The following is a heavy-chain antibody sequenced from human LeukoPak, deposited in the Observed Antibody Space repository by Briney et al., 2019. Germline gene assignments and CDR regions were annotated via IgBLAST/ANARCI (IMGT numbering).Heavy chain of an antibody. Sequence: ASVKVSCKASGYTFTSYAMNWVRQAPGQGLEWMGWINTNTGNPTYAQGFTGRFVFSLDTSVSTAYLQISSLKAVDTAVYYCARDSSEWFGDPIDPGWFDPWGQGTLVTVSS. CDR1: GYTFTSYA. CDR3: ARDSSEWFGDPIDPGWFDP. D-gene: IGHD3-10*01. J-gene: IGHJ5*02. V-gene: IGHV7-4-1*02. CDR2: INTNTGNP.